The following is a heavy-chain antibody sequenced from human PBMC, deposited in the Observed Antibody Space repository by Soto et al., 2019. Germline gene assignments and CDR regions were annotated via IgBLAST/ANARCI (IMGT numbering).Heavy chain of an antibody. CDR1: GFTFSSYG. Sequence: GGSLRLSCAASGFTFSSYGMHWVRQAPGKGLEWVAVISYDGSNKYYADSVKGRFTISRDNSKNTLYLQMNSLRAEDTAVYYCAKAHPNNSSSSQDDYYYYMDVWGKGTTVTVSS. J-gene: IGHJ6*03. CDR3: AKAHPNNSSSSQDDYYYYMDV. V-gene: IGHV3-30*18. D-gene: IGHD6-6*01. CDR2: ISYDGSNK.